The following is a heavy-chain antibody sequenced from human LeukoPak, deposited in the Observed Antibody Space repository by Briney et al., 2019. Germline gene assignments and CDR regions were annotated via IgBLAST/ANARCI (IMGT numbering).Heavy chain of an antibody. CDR2: IRYDGSDK. D-gene: IGHD1-1*01. Sequence: GGSLRLSCAVVGFTFTDYGMHWARPAPGNGLGWVAFIRYDGSDKYHADCVKGRFTISRDTSKNTLYLQMYSLTSEDTSVYYGAKEFSVRVHGKPNWLDPWGQGTLVTVSS. CDR1: GFTFTDYG. J-gene: IGHJ5*02. V-gene: IGHV3-30*02. CDR3: AKEFSVRVHGKPNWLDP.